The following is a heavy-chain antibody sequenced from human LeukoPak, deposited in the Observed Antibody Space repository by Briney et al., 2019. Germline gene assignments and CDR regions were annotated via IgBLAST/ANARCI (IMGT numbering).Heavy chain of an antibody. CDR1: GFTFSRHW. CDR2: INSDGSST. J-gene: IGHJ4*02. CDR3: AAVIDY. Sequence: GGSLRLSCAASGFTFSRHWMHWVRQVPGKGLVWVSRINSDGSSTNYADSVKGRFTISRDNAKNSVFLQMNSLRAEDTAVYYCAAVIDYWGQGTLVTVSS. V-gene: IGHV3-74*01.